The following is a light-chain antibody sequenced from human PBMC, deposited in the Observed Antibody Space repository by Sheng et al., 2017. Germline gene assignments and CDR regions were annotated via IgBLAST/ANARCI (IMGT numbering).Light chain of an antibody. CDR3: QQYGDWRS. CDR1: QSISRW. J-gene: IGKJ1*01. CDR2: EAS. V-gene: IGKV1-5*03. Sequence: DTQMTQSPSTLSASVGDRVTITCRASQSISRWLAWYQQKPGKAPKLLIYEASNLQSGVSSRFTGSGSGTEFTLTISSLQSEDSAVYFCQQYGDWRSFGQGTKVEIK.